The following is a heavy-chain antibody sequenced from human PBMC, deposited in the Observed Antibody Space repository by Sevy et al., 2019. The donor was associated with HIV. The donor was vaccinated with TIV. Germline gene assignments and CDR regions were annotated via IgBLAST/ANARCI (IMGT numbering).Heavy chain of an antibody. D-gene: IGHD6-6*01. CDR3: VRKYRAHLTARNSPSYFDL. V-gene: IGHV4-34*01. CDR2: VNHSGNT. J-gene: IGHJ2*01. Sequence: SETLSLTCSVYGTSFSSYYWTWIRQPPGEGLEWIGEVNHSGNTNYNPSLESRVIMSLDTSKNDFSLKLTSVTAADTAVYFCVRKYRAHLTARNSPSYFDLWGRGTLVTVSS. CDR1: GTSFSSYY.